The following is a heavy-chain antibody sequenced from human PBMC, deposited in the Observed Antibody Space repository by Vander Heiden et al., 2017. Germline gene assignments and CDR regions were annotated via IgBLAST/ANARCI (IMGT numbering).Heavy chain of an antibody. Sequence: QVVLVESGGGMVQPGTSLRLPCTASGFTFSSYGMHWVRQAPGKGLEWVAVISYDENNKHYADSVKGRFSISRDNFKNTLYLQMNSLTSDDTALYFCAKEDSSGYSPQRSLHYWGQGTLVTVSS. J-gene: IGHJ4*02. CDR3: AKEDSSGYSPQRSLHY. CDR2: ISYDENNK. V-gene: IGHV3-30*18. CDR1: GFTFSSYG. D-gene: IGHD3-22*01.